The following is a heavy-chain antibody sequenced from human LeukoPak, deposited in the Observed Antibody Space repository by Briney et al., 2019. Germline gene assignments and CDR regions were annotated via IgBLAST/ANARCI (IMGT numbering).Heavy chain of an antibody. Sequence: PSETLSLTCTVSGGSISSGGYYWSWIRQHPGKGLEWIGYIYYSGNTYYNPSLKSRVTISVDTSKNQFSLKLSSVTAADTAVYYCARAINPGIAVAGLLDPWGQGTLVTVST. CDR1: GGSISSGGYY. J-gene: IGHJ5*02. CDR2: IYYSGNT. D-gene: IGHD6-19*01. V-gene: IGHV4-31*03. CDR3: ARAINPGIAVAGLLDP.